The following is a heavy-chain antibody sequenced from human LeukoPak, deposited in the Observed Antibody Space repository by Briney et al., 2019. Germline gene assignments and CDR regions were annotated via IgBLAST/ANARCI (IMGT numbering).Heavy chain of an antibody. CDR3: ARDPYDSSGYYAHYFDY. Sequence: PSETLSLTCTVYGGSFSGYYWSWIRQPPGKGLEWIGYIYYSGSTNYNPSLKSRVTISVDTSKNQFSLKLSSVTAADTAVYYCARDPYDSSGYYAHYFDYWGQGTLVTVSS. D-gene: IGHD3-22*01. CDR1: GGSFSGYY. J-gene: IGHJ4*02. CDR2: IYYSGST. V-gene: IGHV4-59*01.